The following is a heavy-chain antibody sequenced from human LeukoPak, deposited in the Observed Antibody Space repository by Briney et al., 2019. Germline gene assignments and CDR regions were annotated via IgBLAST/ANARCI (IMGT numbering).Heavy chain of an antibody. CDR1: GFTFSSYW. J-gene: IGHJ5*01. D-gene: IGHD3-22*01. CDR3: AQECVDSSGYYYVPNWFDP. CDR2: IKQDGRAK. V-gene: IGHV3-7*01. Sequence: PGGSLRLSCTASGFTFSSYWMSWFRQAPGKGLEWVANIKQDGRAKYYVDSVKDRFTISRDNAKISLYLQMNSLRAEDTAVYYCAQECVDSSGYYYVPNWFDPWGQGTLVTVSS.